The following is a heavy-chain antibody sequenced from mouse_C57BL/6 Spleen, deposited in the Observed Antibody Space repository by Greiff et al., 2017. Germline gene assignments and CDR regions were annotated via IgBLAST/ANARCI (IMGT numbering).Heavy chain of an antibody. CDR1: GYTFTSYW. Sequence: QVQLQQPGAELVKPGASVKLSCKASGYTFTSYWMHWVKQRPGQGLEWIGMIHPNSGSTNYNEKFKSKATLPVDKSSSTAYMQLSSLTSEDSAVYYCARSDYGSSDWYFDVWGTGTTVTVSS. D-gene: IGHD1-1*01. J-gene: IGHJ1*03. V-gene: IGHV1-64*01. CDR2: IHPNSGST. CDR3: ARSDYGSSDWYFDV.